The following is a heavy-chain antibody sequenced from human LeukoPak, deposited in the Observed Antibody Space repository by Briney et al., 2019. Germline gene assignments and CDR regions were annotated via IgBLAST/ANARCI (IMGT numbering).Heavy chain of an antibody. V-gene: IGHV3-7*01. J-gene: IGHJ4*02. CDR3: ARYGVSSSPEFDC. CDR2: IKEDGSEK. Sequence: GGSLRLSCGASGFTFGAYWMYWVRQAPGKGLEWVGCIKEDGSEKHYADSVKGRFTISRDNAKNSLFLQMNSLRVEDTAVYYCARYGVSSSPEFDCWGQGTLVTVS. D-gene: IGHD6-6*01. CDR1: GFTFGAYW.